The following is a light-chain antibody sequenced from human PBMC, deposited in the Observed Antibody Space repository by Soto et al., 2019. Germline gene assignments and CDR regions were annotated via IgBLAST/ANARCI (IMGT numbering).Light chain of an antibody. J-gene: IGLJ2*01. CDR2: SNN. CDR1: SSNIGSHT. V-gene: IGLV1-44*01. CDR3: AAWDDSLNGVI. Sequence: QSVLTQPPSASGTPGQRITISCSRSSSNIGSHTVNWHQQVPGTAPKLLIYSNNERPSGVPDRFSGSKSGTSASLAISGLQSGDEADYYCAAWDDSLNGVIFGGGTKVTVL.